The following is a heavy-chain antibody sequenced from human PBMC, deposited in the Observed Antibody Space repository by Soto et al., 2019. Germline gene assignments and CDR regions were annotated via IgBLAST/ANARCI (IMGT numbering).Heavy chain of an antibody. CDR2: ISAYNGNT. Sequence: ASVKVSCKASGYTFTSYGISWVRQAPGQGLEWMGWISAYNGNTNYAQKLQGRVTMTTDTSTSTAYMELRSLRSDDTAVYYCAKTSGSYYYYYGMDVWGQGTTVTVS. J-gene: IGHJ6*02. CDR1: GYTFTSYG. CDR3: AKTSGSYYYYYGMDV. V-gene: IGHV1-18*01. D-gene: IGHD1-26*01.